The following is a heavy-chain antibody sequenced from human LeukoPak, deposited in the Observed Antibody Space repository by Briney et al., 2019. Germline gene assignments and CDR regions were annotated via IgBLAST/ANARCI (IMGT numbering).Heavy chain of an antibody. CDR2: MNPNSGNT. J-gene: IGHJ5*02. CDR1: GYTFTSYD. V-gene: IGHV1-8*01. CDR3: ARGTYYYDSSGYRNNCFDP. D-gene: IGHD3-22*01. Sequence: GASVKVSCKASGYTFTSYDINWVRQATGQGLEWMGWMNPNSGNTGYAQKFQGRVTMTRNTSISTAYMELSSLRSEDTAVYYYARGTYYYDSSGYRNNCFDPWGQGTLVTVSS.